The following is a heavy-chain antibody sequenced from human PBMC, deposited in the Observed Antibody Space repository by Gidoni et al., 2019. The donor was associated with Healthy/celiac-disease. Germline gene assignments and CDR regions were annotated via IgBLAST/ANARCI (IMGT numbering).Heavy chain of an antibody. J-gene: IGHJ6*02. CDR1: VGSISSYY. CDR2: IYYSGST. Sequence: LSLTCTVSVGSISSYYWSWIRQPPGKGLEWIGYIYYSGSTNYNPPLKSRVTISVDTSKNQFSLKLSSVTAADTAVYYCARDRRTIDYYYGMDVWGQGTTVTVSS. CDR3: ARDRRTIDYYYGMDV. V-gene: IGHV4-59*01.